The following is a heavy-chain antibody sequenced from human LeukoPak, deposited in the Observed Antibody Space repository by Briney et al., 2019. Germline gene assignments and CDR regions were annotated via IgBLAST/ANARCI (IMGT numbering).Heavy chain of an antibody. V-gene: IGHV4-39*07. J-gene: IGHJ4*02. CDR3: ARVWWAAVDY. D-gene: IGHD2-21*01. Sequence: PSETLSLTCTVSGGSISSSSYYWGWIRQPPGKGLEWIGSIYYSGSTYYNPSLKSRVTISVDTSKNQFSLKLSSVTAADTAVYYCARVWWAAVDYWGQGTLVTVSS. CDR2: IYYSGST. CDR1: GGSISSSSYY.